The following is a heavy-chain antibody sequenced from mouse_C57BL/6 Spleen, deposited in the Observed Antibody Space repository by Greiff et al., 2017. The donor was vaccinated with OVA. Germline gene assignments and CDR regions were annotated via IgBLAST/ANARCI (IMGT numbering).Heavy chain of an antibody. V-gene: IGHV5-9-1*02. J-gene: IGHJ1*03. CDR3: TRGRWIYGNYAYFDV. D-gene: IGHD2-1*01. CDR2: ISSGGDYI. CDR1: GFTFSSYA. Sequence: EVKLVESGEGLVKPGGSLKLSCAASGFTFSSYAMSWVRQTPEKRLEWVAYISSGGDYIYYADTVKGRFTISRDNARNTLYLQMSSLKSEDTAMYYCTRGRWIYGNYAYFDVWGTGTTVTVSS.